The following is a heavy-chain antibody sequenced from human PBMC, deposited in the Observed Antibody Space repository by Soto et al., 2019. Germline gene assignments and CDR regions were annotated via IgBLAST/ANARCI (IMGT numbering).Heavy chain of an antibody. J-gene: IGHJ4*02. CDR3: ATSELVNKGIAAAGIPYYFDY. D-gene: IGHD6-13*01. CDR2: ISGSGGST. V-gene: IGHV3-23*01. CDR1: GFTFSSYA. Sequence: GGSLRLSCAASGFTFSSYAMSWVRQAPGKGLEWVSAISGSGGSTYYADSVKGRFTISRDNSKNTLYLQMNSLRAEDTAVYYCATSELVNKGIAAAGIPYYFDYWGQGTLVTVSS.